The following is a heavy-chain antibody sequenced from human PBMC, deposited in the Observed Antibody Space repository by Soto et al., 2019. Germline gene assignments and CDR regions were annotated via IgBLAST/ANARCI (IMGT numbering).Heavy chain of an antibody. J-gene: IGHJ6*02. V-gene: IGHV4-4*07. Sequence: QVQLQESGPGQVKPSETLSLTCTVSGDSIRNYFWSWIRQPAGKGLEWIGRIYISGSSNYNPSLKSRLTMSVDTSKNQVSLNLRSVTAADTAVYYCARDPGTSMIENYYNGMDVWGRGTTVIVSS. CDR2: IYISGSS. CDR1: GDSIRNYF. D-gene: IGHD3-16*01. CDR3: ARDPGTSMIENYYNGMDV.